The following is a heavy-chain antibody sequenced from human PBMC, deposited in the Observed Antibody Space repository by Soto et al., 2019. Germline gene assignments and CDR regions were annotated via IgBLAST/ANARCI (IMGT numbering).Heavy chain of an antibody. V-gene: IGHV4-59*08. CDR1: GGSITNYY. D-gene: IGHD3-10*01. CDR2: IQYSGYS. CDR3: ARHGFGSLHGLVDV. Sequence: QVQLQESGPGLVKPSETLSLTCTVSGGSITNYYCSWFRQPPGKGLEWIGYIQYSGYSAYNLSLKRRVTMSMDTSKTQFSLMLESVTATDTAVYYCARHGFGSLHGLVDVWGQRTTVIVSS. J-gene: IGHJ6*02.